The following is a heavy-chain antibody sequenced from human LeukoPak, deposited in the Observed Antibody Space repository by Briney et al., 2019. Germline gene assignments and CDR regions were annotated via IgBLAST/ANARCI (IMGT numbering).Heavy chain of an antibody. V-gene: IGHV3-48*04. D-gene: IGHD3-22*01. CDR3: AREPYYYDSSGYYIPGGFDI. CDR2: ISSSSSTI. Sequence: GGSLRLSCAASGFTFSSYSMNWVRQAPGKGLEWVSYISSSSSTIYYADSVKGRFTVSRDNAKNSLYLQMNSLRAEDTAVYYCAREPYYYDSSGYYIPGGFDIWGQGTMVTVSS. CDR1: GFTFSSYS. J-gene: IGHJ3*02.